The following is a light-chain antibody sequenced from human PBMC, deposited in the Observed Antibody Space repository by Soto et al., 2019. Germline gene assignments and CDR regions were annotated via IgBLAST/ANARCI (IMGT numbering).Light chain of an antibody. V-gene: IGLV2-14*01. Sequence: QSALTQPASVSGSPGQSITISCTGTSSDVGGYNYVSWYQQHPGKAPKLMIYEVSNRPSGVSNRFSGSKCGNTASLTISGLQAEDEADYYCSSYTSSSTLYVVFGGGTKLTVL. CDR1: SSDVGGYNY. CDR2: EVS. J-gene: IGLJ2*01. CDR3: SSYTSSSTLYVV.